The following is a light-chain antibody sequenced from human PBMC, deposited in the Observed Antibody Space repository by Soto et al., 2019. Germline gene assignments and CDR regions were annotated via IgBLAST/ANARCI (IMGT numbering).Light chain of an antibody. CDR3: SSYAGSSNV. Sequence: QSVLTQPPSASGSPGQSVAISCTGTSNEVGGYNHVYWYQQHPGKAPKLMIYELNKRPSGVPDRFSGSKSGNTASLTVSGLQAEDEADYYCSSYAGSSNVFGTGTNVTVL. V-gene: IGLV2-8*01. J-gene: IGLJ1*01. CDR2: ELN. CDR1: SNEVGGYNH.